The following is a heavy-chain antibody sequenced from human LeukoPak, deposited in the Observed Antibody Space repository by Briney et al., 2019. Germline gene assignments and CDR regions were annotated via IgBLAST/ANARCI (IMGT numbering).Heavy chain of an antibody. V-gene: IGHV3-23*01. J-gene: IGHJ4*02. CDR2: VRGSGADT. D-gene: IGHD6-19*01. CDR3: VRDEYTSGFAY. Sequence: GGSLRLSCAASGFTFANYAMSWVRQAPGQGLEWVSAVRGSGADTFYADSVKGRFTISRDNSNSTRYLQLNSLTDEDTAVYYCVRDEYTSGFAYWGQGTPVTVSS. CDR1: GFTFANYA.